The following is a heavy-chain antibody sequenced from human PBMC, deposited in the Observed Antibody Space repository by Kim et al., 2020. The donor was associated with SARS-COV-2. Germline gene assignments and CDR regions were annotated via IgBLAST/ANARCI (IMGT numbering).Heavy chain of an antibody. CDR3: ARVRARGGVRSGQWLGGWFDP. Sequence: ASVKVSCKASGYTFTGYYMHWVRQAPGQGLEWMGWINPNSGGTNYAQKFQGRVTMTRDTSISTAYMELSRLRSDDTAVYYCARVRARGGVRSGQWLGGWFDPWGQGTLVTVSS. CDR1: GYTFTGYY. J-gene: IGHJ5*02. V-gene: IGHV1-2*02. CDR2: INPNSGGT. D-gene: IGHD6-19*01.